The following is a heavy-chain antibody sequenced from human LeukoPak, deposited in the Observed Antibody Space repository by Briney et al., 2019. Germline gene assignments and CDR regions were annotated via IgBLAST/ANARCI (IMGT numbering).Heavy chain of an antibody. D-gene: IGHD3-22*01. J-gene: IGHJ3*02. V-gene: IGHV1-18*01. CDR2: ISAYNGNT. CDR3: ARELHTYYYDSSGYGDAFDI. CDR1: GYTFTSYG. Sequence: ASVKVSCKASGYTFTSYGISWVRQAPGQGLEWMGWISAYNGNTNYPQKLQGRVTMTTDTSTSTAYMELRSLRSDDTAVYYCARELHTYYYDSSGYGDAFDIWGQGTMVTVSP.